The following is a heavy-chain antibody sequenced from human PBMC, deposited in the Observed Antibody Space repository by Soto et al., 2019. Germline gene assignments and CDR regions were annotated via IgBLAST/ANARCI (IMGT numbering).Heavy chain of an antibody. D-gene: IGHD1-1*01. V-gene: IGHV3-21*01. Sequence: EVQLVESGGGLVKPGGSLRLSCAVSGFIFSDFSMNWVRQAPGKGLEWVASIGSSGGNSFYADSVKGRFIISRDNAKTGLDLQINSLRAGDTAVYYCAREKRHNSLGGRFGMDVWGQGTTVTVS. CDR2: IGSSGGNS. CDR1: GFIFSDFS. J-gene: IGHJ6*02. CDR3: AREKRHNSLGGRFGMDV.